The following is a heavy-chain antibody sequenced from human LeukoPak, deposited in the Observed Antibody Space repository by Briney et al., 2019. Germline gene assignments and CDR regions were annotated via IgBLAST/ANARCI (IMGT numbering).Heavy chain of an antibody. CDR3: ASSTPSRAFDI. Sequence: SQTLSLTCTISGGSISSGDYYWSWIRQPPGKGLEWIGYIYYSGSTYYNPSLKSRVTISVDTSKNQFSLKLSSVTAADTAVYYCASSTPSRAFDIWGQGTMVTVSS. J-gene: IGHJ3*02. V-gene: IGHV4-30-4*08. CDR1: GGSISSGDYY. D-gene: IGHD2-2*01. CDR2: IYYSGST.